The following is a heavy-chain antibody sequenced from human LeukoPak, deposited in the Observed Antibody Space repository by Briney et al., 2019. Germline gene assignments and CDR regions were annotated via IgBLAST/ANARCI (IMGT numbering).Heavy chain of an antibody. Sequence: SQTLSLTCAISGDSVSSNSAAWNWIRQSPARGLEWLGRTYFRSKWHNDYAPSVKSRITINPDTSKNQFSLQVNSMTPEDTAVYYCVRSRGDLDYWGQGTLVTVSS. CDR3: VRSRGDLDY. J-gene: IGHJ4*02. CDR1: GDSVSSNSAA. D-gene: IGHD3-10*01. V-gene: IGHV6-1*01. CDR2: TYFRSKWHN.